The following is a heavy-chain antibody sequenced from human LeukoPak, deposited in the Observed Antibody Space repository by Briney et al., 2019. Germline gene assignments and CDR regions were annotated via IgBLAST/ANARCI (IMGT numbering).Heavy chain of an antibody. CDR3: ASFLPGADY. CDR1: GFTVSSNS. Sequence: GGSLRLSCTVSGFTVSSNSMHWVRQAPDKGLEWVAVISFDGSNEYYADSVKGRFSISRDNSKNTLYLQMSSLRAEDTAVYYCASFLPGADYWGQGTLLTVSS. D-gene: IGHD2/OR15-2a*01. J-gene: IGHJ4*02. V-gene: IGHV3-30*04. CDR2: ISFDGSNE.